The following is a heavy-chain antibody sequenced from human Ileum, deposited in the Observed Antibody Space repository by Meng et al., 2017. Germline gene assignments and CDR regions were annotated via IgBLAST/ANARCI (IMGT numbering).Heavy chain of an antibody. J-gene: IGHJ4*02. CDR1: GSSISSIFS. CDR3: VRHGGKYFDY. CDR2: IYLPGSP. V-gene: IGHV4-4*02. D-gene: IGHD2-15*01. Sequence: RDTDPALEEPCGTLALTCPVAGSSISSIFSGSWVRQSPGKGLEWIGQIYLPGSPNYNPSLESRVTISEAKSMNQFSLRLTSVTAADTAIFYCVRHGGKYFDYWGQGILVTVSS.